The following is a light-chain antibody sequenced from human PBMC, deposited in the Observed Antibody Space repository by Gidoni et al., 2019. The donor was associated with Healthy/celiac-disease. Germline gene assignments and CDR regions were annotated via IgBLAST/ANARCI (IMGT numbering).Light chain of an antibody. CDR1: SGINVGTYR. CDR3: MIWHSSFVV. CDR2: YKSDSDK. Sequence: QAVLTQPASLSASPGASASLTCTLRSGINVGTYRIYWYQQKPGSPPQYLLRYKSDSDKQQGSGVPSRFSGSKDASANAGILLISGLQPEDEADYYCMIWHSSFVVFGGGTKLTVL. J-gene: IGLJ2*01. V-gene: IGLV5-45*01.